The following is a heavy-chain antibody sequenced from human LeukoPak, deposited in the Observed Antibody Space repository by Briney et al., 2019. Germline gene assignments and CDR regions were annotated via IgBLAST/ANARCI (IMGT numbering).Heavy chain of an antibody. V-gene: IGHV3-23*01. J-gene: IGHJ4*02. CDR3: AKDSGSSGYFDY. CDR2: ISGSGGST. D-gene: IGHD3-22*01. CDR1: GFTFSSYA. Sequence: GSLRLSCAASGFTFSSYAMSWVRQAPGKGLEWVSAISGSGGSTYYADSVKGRFTISRDNSKNTVYLQMNSLRAEDTAVYYCAKDSGSSGYFDYWGQGTLVTVSS.